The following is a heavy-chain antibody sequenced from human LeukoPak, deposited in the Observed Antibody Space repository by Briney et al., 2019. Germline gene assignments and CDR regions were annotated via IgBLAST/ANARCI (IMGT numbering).Heavy chain of an antibody. Sequence: GGSLRLSCAASGFTFSDHYMSWIRQAPGKGLEWLSYISTSNDFIYYADSVKGRFTISRDNAKNSLFLQMNSLRADDTAVEYCGKGYRTFGGWGQGTLVTVSS. CDR3: GKGYRTFGG. V-gene: IGHV3-11*01. CDR1: GFTFSDHY. D-gene: IGHD5-18*01. J-gene: IGHJ4*02. CDR2: ISTSNDFI.